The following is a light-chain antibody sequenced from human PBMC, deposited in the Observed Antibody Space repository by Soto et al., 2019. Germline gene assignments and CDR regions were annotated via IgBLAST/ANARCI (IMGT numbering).Light chain of an antibody. V-gene: IGKV1-5*03. CDR1: QSISTL. J-gene: IGKJ4*01. CDR3: LQYNSYPFT. Sequence: DIQMTQSPATLSASVGDRVTVPCRASQSISTLLAWYQQKPGKAPKLLIDKASNLESGVPSRFSGSGSGAEFTLTISSLQPDDFATYYCLQYNSYPFTFGGGTKVDSK. CDR2: KAS.